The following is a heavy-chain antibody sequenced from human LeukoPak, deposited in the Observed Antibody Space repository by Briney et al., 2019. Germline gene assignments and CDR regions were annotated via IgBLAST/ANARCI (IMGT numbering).Heavy chain of an antibody. J-gene: IGHJ4*02. CDR3: ARTTGSGWYSPSFDY. CDR2: ISSSGSTI. V-gene: IGHV3-48*03. Sequence: PGGSLRLSCAASGFTFSSYEMNWVRQAPGKGLEWVSYISSSGSTIYYADSVKGRFTISRDNAKNSLYLQMNSLRAEDTAVYYCARTTGSGWYSPSFDYWGQGTLVTVSS. CDR1: GFTFSSYE. D-gene: IGHD6-19*01.